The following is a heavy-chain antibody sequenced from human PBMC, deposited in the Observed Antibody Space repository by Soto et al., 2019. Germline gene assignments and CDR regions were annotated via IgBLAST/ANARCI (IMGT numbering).Heavy chain of an antibody. D-gene: IGHD4-4*01. J-gene: IGHJ4*02. V-gene: IGHV6-1*01. Sequence: QVQLQQSGPGLVRPSQTLSLSCAISGDSVSSNSVAWNWIRQSPSRGLEWLGRTYYRSKWYNDYADSVKSRIIINPDTSKNQFSLQLDSATPEDTAVYYCARASNYKIDYWDQGTLVTVSS. CDR2: TYYRSKWYN. CDR3: ARASNYKIDY. CDR1: GDSVSSNSVA.